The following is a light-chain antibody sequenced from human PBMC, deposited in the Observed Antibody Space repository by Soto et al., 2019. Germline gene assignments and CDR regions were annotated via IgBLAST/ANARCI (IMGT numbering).Light chain of an antibody. J-gene: IGLJ3*02. V-gene: IGLV3-25*02. Sequence: SYELTQPPSMSVSPGQTARITCSGDALSNQYTYWYQQRPGQAPVLLIYKDSERPSGIPKRFSGSSSGTTVTLTISGVQAEDEAAYYCQSADSTGVNGVFGGGTKVTVL. CDR1: ALSNQY. CDR3: QSADSTGVNGV. CDR2: KDS.